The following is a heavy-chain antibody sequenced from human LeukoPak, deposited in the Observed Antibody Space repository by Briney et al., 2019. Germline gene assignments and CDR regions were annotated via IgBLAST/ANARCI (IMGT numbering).Heavy chain of an antibody. V-gene: IGHV1-2*02. D-gene: IGHD3-3*01. J-gene: IGHJ6*03. CDR3: ARVGYYDFWSGYFGAVGFYYMDV. CDR1: GYTFTGYY. Sequence: ASVKVSCKASGYTFTGYYMHWVRQAPGQGLEWMGWINPNSGGTNYAQKFQGRVTMTRDTSISTAYMELSRLRSDDTAVYYCARVGYYDFWSGYFGAVGFYYMDVWGKGTTVTVSS. CDR2: INPNSGGT.